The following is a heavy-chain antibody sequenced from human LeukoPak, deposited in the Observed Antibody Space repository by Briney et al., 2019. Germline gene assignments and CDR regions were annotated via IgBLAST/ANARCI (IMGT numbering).Heavy chain of an antibody. J-gene: IGHJ6*02. Sequence: ASEKVSFKASGYTFTSYYMHWVRQAPGQGLEWVGVINLSGGSTSYAQKFQGRVTMTRDTSTSTVYMELSSQRSEDTDVYYCARDVMGQWPLHDSGSDFSLANGMDVWGQGTTVTVSS. CDR3: ARDVMGQWPLHDSGSDFSLANGMDV. CDR2: INLSGGST. CDR1: GYTFTSYY. V-gene: IGHV1-46*01. D-gene: IGHD1-26*01.